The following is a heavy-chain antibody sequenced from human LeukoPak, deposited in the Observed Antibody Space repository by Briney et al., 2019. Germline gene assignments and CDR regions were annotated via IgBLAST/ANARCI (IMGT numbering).Heavy chain of an antibody. V-gene: IGHV4-4*07. D-gene: IGHD2-2*01. Sequence: SQTLSLTCTASGGCIKSYDGSWIRKTAGKGLEWIGRIYTSGSTNYNPSLKSRVTMSVDTSKNQFSLKLSSVTAADTAVYYCARAQLPAAKSDYYYYYMDVWGKGTTVTVSS. CDR3: ARAQLPAAKSDYYYYYMDV. CDR1: GGCIKSYD. J-gene: IGHJ6*03. CDR2: IYTSGST.